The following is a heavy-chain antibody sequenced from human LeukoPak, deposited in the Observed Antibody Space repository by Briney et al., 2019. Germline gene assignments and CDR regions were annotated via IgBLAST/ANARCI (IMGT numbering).Heavy chain of an antibody. CDR2: IRYDGSNK. CDR3: ANPYYYDSSGYYPFGY. CDR1: GFTFSSYG. Sequence: GGSLRLSCAASGFTFSSYGMHWVRQAPGKGLEWVAFIRYDGSNKYYADSVKGRFTISRDNSKNTLHLQMNSLRAEDTAVYYCANPYYYDSSGYYPFGYWGQGTLVTVSS. D-gene: IGHD3-22*01. J-gene: IGHJ4*02. V-gene: IGHV3-30*02.